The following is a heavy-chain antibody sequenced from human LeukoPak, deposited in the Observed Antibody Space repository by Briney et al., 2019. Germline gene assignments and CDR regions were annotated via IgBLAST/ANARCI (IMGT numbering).Heavy chain of an antibody. CDR1: GYSISTGYY. V-gene: IGHV4-38-2*02. CDR3: ARHSRTYYYGSGSYYSGDFDY. Sequence: SETLSLTCTVSGYSISTGYYWDWIRQPPGKGLEWIGEINHSGSTNYNPSLKSRVTISVDTSKNQVSLKLSSVTAADTAVYYCARHSRTYYYGSGSYYSGDFDYWGQGTLVTVSS. D-gene: IGHD3-10*01. J-gene: IGHJ4*02. CDR2: INHSGST.